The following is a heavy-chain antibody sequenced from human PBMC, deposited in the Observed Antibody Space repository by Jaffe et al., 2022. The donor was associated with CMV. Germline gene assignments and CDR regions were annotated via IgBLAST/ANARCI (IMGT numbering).Heavy chain of an antibody. J-gene: IGHJ6*03. V-gene: IGHV3-48*03. Sequence: EVQLVESGGGLVQPGGSLRLSCAASGFTFSSYEMNWVRQAPGKGLEWVSYISSSGSTIYYADSVKGRFTISRDNAKNSLYLQMNSLRAEDTAVYYCARIRAAAGMGYYYYYMDVWGKGTTVTVSS. CDR2: ISSSGSTI. CDR3: ARIRAAAGMGYYYYYMDV. CDR1: GFTFSSYE. D-gene: IGHD6-13*01.